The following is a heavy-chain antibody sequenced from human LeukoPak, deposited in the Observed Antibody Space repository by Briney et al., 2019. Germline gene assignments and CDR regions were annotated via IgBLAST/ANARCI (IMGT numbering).Heavy chain of an antibody. J-gene: IGHJ4*02. CDR3: ARDQYDTWSRRGNFDS. CDR2: IKLDGREK. V-gene: IGHV3-7*03. CDR1: GFTFGKYW. Sequence: AGGSLRLSCVASGFTFGKYWMSWVRQAPGKGLEWVANIKLDGREKNYVDSVKGRFTISRDNTKNSLYLQMNSLRAEDTAVFYCARDQYDTWSRRGNFDSWGQGTLVIVSS. D-gene: IGHD3-3*01.